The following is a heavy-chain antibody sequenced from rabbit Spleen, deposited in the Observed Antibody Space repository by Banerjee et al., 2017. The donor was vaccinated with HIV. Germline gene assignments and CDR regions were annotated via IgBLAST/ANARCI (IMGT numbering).Heavy chain of an antibody. CDR2: INAVTGKA. D-gene: IGHD1-1*01. V-gene: IGHV1S45*01. CDR1: GFSFSNKAV. J-gene: IGHJ4*01. Sequence: QEQLVESGGGLVKPQGSLKLSCTASGFSFSNKAVMCWVRQTPGKGLEWIACINAVTGKAVYARWAKGRFTFSKTSSTTVTLQMTNLTAADTATYFCARDLDSVIGWNFGWWGPGTLVTVS. CDR3: ARDLDSVIGWNFGW.